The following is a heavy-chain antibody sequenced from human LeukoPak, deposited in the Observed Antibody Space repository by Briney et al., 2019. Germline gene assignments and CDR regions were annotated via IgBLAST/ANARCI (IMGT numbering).Heavy chain of an antibody. J-gene: IGHJ3*02. CDR3: ARQSNDKTTAAAGSFDI. V-gene: IGHV3-23*01. CDR2: ISPVGDYI. Sequence: GGSLRLSCAASRFAFSTYAMTWVRQAPGKGLEWDSSISPVGDYIYYADSVKGRFTFSRDNSKNTVYLQMNSLRAEDTAIYYCARQSNDKTTAAAGSFDIWGQGTLVTVSP. D-gene: IGHD2-2*01. CDR1: RFAFSTYA.